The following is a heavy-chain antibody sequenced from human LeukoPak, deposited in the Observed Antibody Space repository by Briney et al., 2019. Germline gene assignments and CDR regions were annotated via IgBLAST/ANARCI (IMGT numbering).Heavy chain of an antibody. CDR2: INHSGST. D-gene: IGHD2-2*01. J-gene: IGHJ4*02. CDR1: GGSFSGYY. Sequence: SETLSLTCAVYGGSFSGYYWSWIRQPPGKGLEWIGEINHSGSTNYNPSLKSRVTISVDTSKNQFSLKLSSVTAADTAVYYCARDKPIVVVPAATRYFDYWGQGTLVTVSS. CDR3: ARDKPIVVVPAATRYFDY. V-gene: IGHV4-34*01.